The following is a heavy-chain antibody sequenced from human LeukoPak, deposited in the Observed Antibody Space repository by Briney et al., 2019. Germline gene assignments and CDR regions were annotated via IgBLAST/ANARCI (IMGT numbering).Heavy chain of an antibody. Sequence: SETLSLTCAVYGGSFSGYYWSWIRQPPGKGLEWIGEINHSGSTNYNPSLKSRVTISVDTSKNQFSLKLSSVTAADTAVYYCARGHLYYYYDSSGYRGSAFDIWGQGTMVTVSS. J-gene: IGHJ3*02. V-gene: IGHV4-34*01. CDR3: ARGHLYYYYDSSGYRGSAFDI. CDR1: GGSFSGYY. D-gene: IGHD3-22*01. CDR2: INHSGST.